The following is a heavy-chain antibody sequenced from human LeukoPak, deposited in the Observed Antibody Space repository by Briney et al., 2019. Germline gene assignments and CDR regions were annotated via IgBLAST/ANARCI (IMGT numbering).Heavy chain of an antibody. CDR1: GGSISSSSNY. Sequence: PSETLSLTCTVSGGSISSSSNYWGWIRQPPGKGLEWIGSIYYSRSTYYNPSLKSRVTISVDTSKNQFSLKLSSVTAADTAVYYCARDRDDDPNSSWYRSGLNWFDPWGQGTLVTVSS. V-gene: IGHV4-39*07. J-gene: IGHJ5*02. D-gene: IGHD6-13*01. CDR2: IYYSRST. CDR3: ARDRDDDPNSSWYRSGLNWFDP.